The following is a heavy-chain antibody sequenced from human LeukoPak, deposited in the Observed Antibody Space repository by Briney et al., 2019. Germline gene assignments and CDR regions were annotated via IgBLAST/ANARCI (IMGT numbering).Heavy chain of an antibody. CDR1: GGTFSSYA. J-gene: IGHJ4*02. D-gene: IGHD3-22*01. CDR2: IIPIFGTA. V-gene: IGHV1-69*05. CDR3: ARDPMIVVVTPGYYFDY. Sequence: GASVKVSCKASGGTFSSYAISWVRQAPGQGLEWMGGIIPIFGTANYAQKFQGRVTMTRDTSTSTVYMELSSLRSEDTAVYYCARDPMIVVVTPGYYFDYWGQGTLVTVSS.